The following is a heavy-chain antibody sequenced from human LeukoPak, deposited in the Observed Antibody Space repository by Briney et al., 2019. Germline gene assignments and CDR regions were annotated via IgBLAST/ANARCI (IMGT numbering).Heavy chain of an antibody. CDR1: GGSFSGYD. V-gene: IGHV4-34*01. CDR3: ARSLQWLVEDRYYYMDV. CDR2: INHGGDR. D-gene: IGHD6-19*01. Sequence: PSETLSLTCAVSGGSFSGYDWTWIRQPPGKGLEWIGEINHGGDRNYNPSLQSRLTISVDTSKNQFFLRMSSATAADTAVYYCARSLQWLVEDRYYYMDVWGEGTSVTVSS. J-gene: IGHJ6*03.